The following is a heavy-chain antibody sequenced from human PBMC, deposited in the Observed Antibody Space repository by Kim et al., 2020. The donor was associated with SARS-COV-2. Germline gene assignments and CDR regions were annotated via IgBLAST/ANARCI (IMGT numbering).Heavy chain of an antibody. V-gene: IGHV3-30*03. CDR2: ISYDGSNK. J-gene: IGHJ4*02. D-gene: IGHD3-10*01. CDR3: ARDPDYYASGSSSY. CDR1: GFIFSSYG. Sequence: GGSLRLSCAASGFIFSSYGLHWVRQAPGKGLEWVAVISYDGSNKYYADSVKGRFTISRDNSRNTLYLQMNSLRAEDTAVYYCARDPDYYASGSSSYWGQGTLVTVSS.